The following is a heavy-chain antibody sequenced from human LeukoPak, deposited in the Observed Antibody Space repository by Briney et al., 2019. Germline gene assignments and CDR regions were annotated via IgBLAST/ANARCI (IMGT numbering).Heavy chain of an antibody. CDR2: IKQDGSQK. Sequence: QAGGSLRLSCAASGFAFTNYWMSWVRQAPGKGLEWVANIKQDGSQKYYVDSVKGRFTISRDNAKGSVYLQMNSLSAEDTAVYYCARDKIDGDSFFVYWGQGTLVTVSS. CDR3: ARDKIDGDSFFVY. CDR1: GFAFTNYW. D-gene: IGHD4-17*01. V-gene: IGHV3-7*01. J-gene: IGHJ4*02.